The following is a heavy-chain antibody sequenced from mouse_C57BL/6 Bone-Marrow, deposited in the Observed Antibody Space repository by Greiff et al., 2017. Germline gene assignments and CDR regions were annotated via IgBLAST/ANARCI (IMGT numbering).Heavy chain of an antibody. D-gene: IGHD4-1*01. J-gene: IGHJ3*01. Sequence: VQLQQSGTVLARPGASVKMSCKTSGYTFTSYWMHWVKQRPGQGLEWIGAIYPGNRDTSYNQKFKGKAKLTAVTSASTAYMELSSLTNEDSAVYYCTREKLGPPPWFAYWGQGTLVTVSA. CDR2: IYPGNRDT. CDR1: GYTFTSYW. V-gene: IGHV1-5*01. CDR3: TREKLGPPPWFAY.